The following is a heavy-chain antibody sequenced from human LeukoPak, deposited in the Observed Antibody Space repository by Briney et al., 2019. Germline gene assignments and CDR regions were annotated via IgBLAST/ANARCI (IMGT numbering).Heavy chain of an antibody. CDR2: ISSPGTTI. CDR3: ARESPYYYGAGSYYLSY. CDR1: GFTFSDYY. V-gene: IGHV3-11*01. Sequence: PGGSPRLSCAASGFTFSDYYMSWFRQAPGKGLEWISYISSPGTTIFYADSVKGRFTTSKDNAKSSLYLQMNSLRAEDTAVYYCARESPYYYGAGSYYLSYWGQGTLVTVSS. D-gene: IGHD3-10*01. J-gene: IGHJ4*02.